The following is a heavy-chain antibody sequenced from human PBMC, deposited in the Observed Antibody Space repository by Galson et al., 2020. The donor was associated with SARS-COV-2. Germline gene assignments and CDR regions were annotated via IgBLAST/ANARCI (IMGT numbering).Heavy chain of an antibody. CDR3: ARHESSAGTFYYYALDV. V-gene: IGHV4-59*08. Sequence: YYWSCFRQPPGKELEWIRYVYYSGSTKYNPSLKSRVTISVDTSKNQFSLILRSVIAADAAVYFCARHESSAGTFYYYALDVWGQGITVTVSS. D-gene: IGHD6-19*01. CDR2: VYYSGST. J-gene: IGHJ6*02. CDR1: YY.